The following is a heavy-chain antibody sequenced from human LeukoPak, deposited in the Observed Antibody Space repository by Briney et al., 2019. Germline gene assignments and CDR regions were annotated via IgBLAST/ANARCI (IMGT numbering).Heavy chain of an antibody. J-gene: IGHJ6*03. CDR3: ARGVYSSGWYQYYYYMDV. V-gene: IGHV1-18*01. CDR1: GYTFTSYG. CDR2: ISAYNGNT. D-gene: IGHD6-19*01. Sequence: GASVTVSFKASGYTFTSYGISWVRQAPGQGLEWMGWISAYNGNTNYAQKLQGRVTMTTDTSTSTAYMELRSLRSDDTAVYYCARGVYSSGWYQYYYYMDVWGKGTTVTVSS.